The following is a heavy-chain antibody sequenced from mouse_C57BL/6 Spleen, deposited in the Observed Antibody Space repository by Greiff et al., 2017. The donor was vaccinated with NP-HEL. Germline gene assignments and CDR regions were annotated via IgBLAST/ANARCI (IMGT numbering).Heavy chain of an antibody. CDR1: GYTFTSYW. J-gene: IGHJ1*03. CDR2: IDPSDSET. CDR3: ARLTGTGWYFDV. V-gene: IGHV1-52*01. D-gene: IGHD4-1*01. Sequence: VQLQQPGAELVRPGSSVKLSCKASGYTFTSYWMHWVKQRPIQGLEWIGNIDPSDSETHYNQKFKDKATLTVDKSSSTAYMQLSSLTSEDSAVYYCARLTGTGWYFDVWGTGTTVTVSS.